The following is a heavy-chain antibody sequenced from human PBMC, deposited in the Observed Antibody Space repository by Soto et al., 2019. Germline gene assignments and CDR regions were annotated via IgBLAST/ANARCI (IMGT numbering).Heavy chain of an antibody. Sequence: SETLSLTCAVSGGSISSGGYSWSWIRQPPGKGLEWIGEVYRTGSTNYNPSLKSRVTVSIDKSKNQFSLKLTSVTAADTAVYYCARARATIAAAAIFDYWGQGTLVTVSS. CDR2: VYRTGST. V-gene: IGHV4-30-2*01. J-gene: IGHJ4*02. CDR1: GGSISSGGYS. CDR3: ARARATIAAAAIFDY. D-gene: IGHD6-13*01.